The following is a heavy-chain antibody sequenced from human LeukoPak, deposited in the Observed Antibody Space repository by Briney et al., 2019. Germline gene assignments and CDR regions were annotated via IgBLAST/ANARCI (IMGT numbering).Heavy chain of an antibody. Sequence: GESLKISCKGSEYSFTNYWIGWVRQLPGKGLEWMGIIYPGDSDTRYSPSFQGQVTISADKSISTAYLQWSSLRASDTAMYYCARSITMVREGYYYYYMDVWGKGTTVTISS. J-gene: IGHJ6*03. CDR3: ARSITMVREGYYYYYMDV. V-gene: IGHV5-51*01. CDR2: IYPGDSDT. D-gene: IGHD3-10*01. CDR1: EYSFTNYW.